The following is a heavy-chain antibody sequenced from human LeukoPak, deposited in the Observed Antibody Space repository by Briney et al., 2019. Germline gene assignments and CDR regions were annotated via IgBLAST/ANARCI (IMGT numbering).Heavy chain of an antibody. CDR1: GGTFSSYA. D-gene: IGHD2-2*01. CDR3: ASAGYCSSTSCYYIDP. Sequence: SAKVSCKASGGTFSSYAISWVRQAPGQGLEWMGGIIPIFGTANYAQKFQGRVTITADESTSTAYMELSSLRSEDTAVYYCASAGYCSSTSCYYIDPWGQGTLVTVSS. CDR2: IIPIFGTA. J-gene: IGHJ5*02. V-gene: IGHV1-69*13.